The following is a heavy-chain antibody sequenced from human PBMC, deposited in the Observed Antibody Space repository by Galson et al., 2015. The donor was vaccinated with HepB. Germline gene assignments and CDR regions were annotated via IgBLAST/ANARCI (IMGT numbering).Heavy chain of an antibody. CDR1: GFTFSSYA. CDR3: ASSVRDTIGYFFDY. D-gene: IGHD5-24*01. Sequence: SLRLSCAASGFTFSSYAMSWVRQAPGKGLEWVSSVSGSGVRTHYADSVKGRFTISRDNSKNTLFLQMNSLGAEDTAVYSCASSVRDTIGYFFDYWGQGTLVAVSS. CDR2: VSGSGVRT. J-gene: IGHJ4*02. V-gene: IGHV3-23*01.